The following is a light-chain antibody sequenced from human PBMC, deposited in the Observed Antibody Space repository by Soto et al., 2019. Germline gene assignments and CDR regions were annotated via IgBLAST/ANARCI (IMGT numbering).Light chain of an antibody. CDR3: QQYNNWPGT. J-gene: IGKJ1*01. V-gene: IGKV3-15*01. Sequence: EIVLTQSPGTLSLSPGERYALSCRASQSVSSSYLAWYQQKPGQAPRLLIYGASTRATGIPARFSGSGSGTEFTLTISSLQSEDFAVYYCQQYNNWPGTFGQGTKVDIK. CDR2: GAS. CDR1: QSVSSSY.